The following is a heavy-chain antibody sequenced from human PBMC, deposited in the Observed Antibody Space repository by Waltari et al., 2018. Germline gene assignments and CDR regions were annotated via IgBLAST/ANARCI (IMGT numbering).Heavy chain of an antibody. CDR3: AIQISGVVF. Sequence: EVQLVESGGGLVQPGGSLRLSCAASGFTFSAYRMHWVRQAPGKGLVWVSLIKADGRATLYADAVKGRFTMSRDNAKDTLYLQMNSLRGEDTAVYYCAIQISGVVFWGQGTLVTVSS. CDR1: GFTFSAYR. J-gene: IGHJ4*02. V-gene: IGHV3-74*01. D-gene: IGHD3-3*01. CDR2: IKADGRAT.